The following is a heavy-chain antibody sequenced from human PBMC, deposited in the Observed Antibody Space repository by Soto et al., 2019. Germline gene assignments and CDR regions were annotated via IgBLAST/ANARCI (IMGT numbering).Heavy chain of an antibody. CDR3: ARGDWPTQMDV. CDR1: GGSISGGTYY. J-gene: IGHJ6*02. V-gene: IGHV4-31*03. D-gene: IGHD2-21*01. CDR2: IYFSGST. Sequence: SETLSLTCTVSGGSISGGTYYWSWIRQPPGQGLEWIGYIYFSGSTYYNPSLKSRVIISVDTSKNQFSLRLSSVTAADTAVYYCARGDWPTQMDVWGQGTTVTVSS.